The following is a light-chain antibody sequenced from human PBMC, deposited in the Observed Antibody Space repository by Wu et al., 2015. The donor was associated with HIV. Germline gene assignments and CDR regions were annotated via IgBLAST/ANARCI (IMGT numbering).Light chain of an antibody. CDR2: GAS. CDR1: QSVSSSY. CDR3: QQYGFT. V-gene: IGKV3-20*01. J-gene: IGKJ3*01. Sequence: IVLTQSPGTLSLSPGDRATLSCRASQSVSSSYLAWYQQKPGQAPRLLIYGASSRATGIPDRFSGSGSGTDFTLTISRLEPEDFAVYYCQQYGFTFGPGTKVDIK.